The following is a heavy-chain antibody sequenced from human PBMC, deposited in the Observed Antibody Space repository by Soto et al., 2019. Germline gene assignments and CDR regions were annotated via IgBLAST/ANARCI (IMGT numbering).Heavy chain of an antibody. V-gene: IGHV4-59*08. CDR2: VYYTGST. Sequence: SETLSLTCTVSGGSISNFYWSWLRQPAGKGMEWIGYVYYTGSTSYNPSLKRRVTFSADSSRGQFSLRLNSVTAADTAVYYCARTVLGPDLLADSFVDYYYYMDVWGQGTTVTVSS. CDR3: ARTVLGPDLLADSFVDYYYYMDV. J-gene: IGHJ6*03. D-gene: IGHD3-9*01. CDR1: GGSISNFY.